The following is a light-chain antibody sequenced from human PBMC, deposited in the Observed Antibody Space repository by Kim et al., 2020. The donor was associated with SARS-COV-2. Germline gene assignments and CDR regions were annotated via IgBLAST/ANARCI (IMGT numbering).Light chain of an antibody. J-gene: IGLJ3*02. V-gene: IGLV7-43*01. CDR1: TGAVTIGHY. CDR2: STN. CDR3: VLHFTGGQV. Sequence: PGGTVTLTCASSTGAVTIGHYPNWFQQKPGQAPRPLIYSTNYRHSWTPARFSGSLLGGKAALTLSGVQAEDEADYYCVLHFTGGQVFGGGTQLTVL.